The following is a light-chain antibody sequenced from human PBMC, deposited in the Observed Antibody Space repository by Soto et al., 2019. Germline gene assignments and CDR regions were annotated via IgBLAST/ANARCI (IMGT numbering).Light chain of an antibody. V-gene: IGKV3-11*01. CDR3: HERSDWSLT. J-gene: IGKJ4*01. CDR1: QTISNF. Sequence: IVLTQSPVTLSLSPGERATLSCRASQTISNFLSWYQQKPGQAPRLLIYDTSNRASGIPARVSGSGSGTDFTLTISSVELEDFAIYYCHERSDWSLTFGGGTEVEI. CDR2: DTS.